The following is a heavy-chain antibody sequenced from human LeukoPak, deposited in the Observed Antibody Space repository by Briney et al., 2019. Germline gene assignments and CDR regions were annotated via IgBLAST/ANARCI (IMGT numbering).Heavy chain of an antibody. J-gene: IGHJ5*02. D-gene: IGHD2-15*01. CDR1: GYTFTDYY. CDR3: ARDPYRTRSCSGGSCYSGWFDP. Sequence: ASVKVSCKASGYTFTDYYMHWVRQATGQGLEWMGWMNPNSGNTGYAQKFQGRVTMTRNTSISTAYMELSSLRSEDTAVYYCARDPYRTRSCSGGSCYSGWFDPWGQGTLVTVSS. V-gene: IGHV1-8*02. CDR2: MNPNSGNT.